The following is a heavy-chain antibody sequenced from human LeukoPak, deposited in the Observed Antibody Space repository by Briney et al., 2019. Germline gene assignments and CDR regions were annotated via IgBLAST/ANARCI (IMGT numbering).Heavy chain of an antibody. Sequence: GGSLRLSCAASGFTFSSYEMNWVRQAPGKGLEWVSYISSSGSTIYYADSVKGRFTISRDNAKNSLYLQMNSLRAEDTAVFFCARHKYTSAWYDYDYWGQGTLVTVSS. J-gene: IGHJ4*02. D-gene: IGHD6-19*01. CDR2: ISSSGSTI. CDR3: ARHKYTSAWYDYDY. CDR1: GFTFSSYE. V-gene: IGHV3-48*03.